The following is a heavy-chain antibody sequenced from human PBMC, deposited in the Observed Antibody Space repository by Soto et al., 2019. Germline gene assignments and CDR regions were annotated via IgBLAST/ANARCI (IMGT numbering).Heavy chain of an antibody. CDR2: IRRSGSGT. V-gene: IGHV3-64*07. D-gene: IGHD3-3*01. CDR1: GFILITYA. Sequence: EVQLLESGGGLVQPGGSLRLPCEASGFILITYARHWVRQVPGRGRENLASIRRSGSGTHYADSLRGRFTISRENSKNTLYLQMGSLRTDDTALYHCARDARVSGTYYYYYMDVWGKGTTVTVSS. J-gene: IGHJ6*03. CDR3: ARDARVSGTYYYYYMDV.